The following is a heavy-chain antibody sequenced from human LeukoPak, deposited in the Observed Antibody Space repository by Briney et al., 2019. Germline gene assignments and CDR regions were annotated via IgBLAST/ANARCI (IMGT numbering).Heavy chain of an antibody. D-gene: IGHD6-13*01. CDR2: INAGNGNT. CDR1: GYTFTSYA. Sequence: GASVKVSCKASGYTFTSYAMHWVRQAPGQRLEWMGWINAGNGNTKYSQKFQGRVTITRDTSASTAYMELSSLRSEDTAVYYCARQIAAAGYAFDIWGQGTMVTVSS. V-gene: IGHV1-3*01. J-gene: IGHJ3*02. CDR3: ARQIAAAGYAFDI.